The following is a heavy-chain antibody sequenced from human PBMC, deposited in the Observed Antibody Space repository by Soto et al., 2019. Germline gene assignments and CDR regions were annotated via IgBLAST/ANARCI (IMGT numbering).Heavy chain of an antibody. CDR3: ARAPIAVTGNVFDI. D-gene: IGHD6-19*01. J-gene: IGHJ3*02. CDR2: TYYRSKWYS. V-gene: IGHV6-1*01. Sequence: PSQTLSLTCAISGDSVSSNSAAWNWIRQSPSRGLEWLGRTYYRSKWYSDYAVSVKSRITINPDTSKNQISLQLNSVTPEDTAVYYCARAPIAVTGNVFDIWGQGTMVTVSS. CDR1: GDSVSSNSAA.